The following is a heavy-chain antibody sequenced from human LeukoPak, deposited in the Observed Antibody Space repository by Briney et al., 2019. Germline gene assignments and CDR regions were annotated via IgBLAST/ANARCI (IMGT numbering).Heavy chain of an antibody. J-gene: IGHJ4*02. D-gene: IGHD1-1*01. V-gene: IGHV1-46*01. CDR1: GYTFTSYY. Sequence: GASVKVSCKASGYTFTSYYMHWVRQAPGQGLEWMGIINPSGGSTSYAQKFQGRVTMTRDMFTSTVYMELRSLRSEDTAGYYCARSPPNSLGAPPDYWGQGTLVTLSS. CDR2: INPSGGST. CDR3: ARSPPNSLGAPPDY.